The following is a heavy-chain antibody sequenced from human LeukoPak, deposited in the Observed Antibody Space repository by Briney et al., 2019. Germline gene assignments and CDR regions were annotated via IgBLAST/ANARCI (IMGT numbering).Heavy chain of an antibody. D-gene: IGHD2-2*01. CDR3: ARMYCSSTSCYSGV. V-gene: IGHV4-4*07. CDR2: VYTSGTT. CDR1: GGSMSTYY. J-gene: IGHJ4*02. Sequence: SETLSLTCTVSGGSMSTYYLTWIRQPAGKGLEWVGRVYTSGTTNYNPSLKSRVTMSVDTSKNQFSLKLRSVTAADTAVYYCARMYCSSTSCYSGVWGQGTLVTVSS.